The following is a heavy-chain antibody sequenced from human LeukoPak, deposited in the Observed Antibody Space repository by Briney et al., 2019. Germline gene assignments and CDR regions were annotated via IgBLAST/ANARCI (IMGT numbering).Heavy chain of an antibody. CDR1: GGSFSGYY. CDR2: INHSGST. V-gene: IGHV4-34*01. CDR3: ARAFTY. J-gene: IGHJ4*02. Sequence: KPSETLSLTCAVYGGSFSGYYWSWIRQPPGKGLEWIGEINHSGSTNYNPSLKSRVTISVDTSKNQFSLKLSSVTAADTAVYYCARAFTYWGQGTLVTVSS.